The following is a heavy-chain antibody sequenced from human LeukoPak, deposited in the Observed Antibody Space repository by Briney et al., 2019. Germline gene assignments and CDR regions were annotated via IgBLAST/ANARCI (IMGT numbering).Heavy chain of an antibody. CDR1: GFTFSSYA. Sequence: GGSLRLSCAASGFTFSSYAMHWVRQAPGKGLEWVAVISYDGSNKYYADSVKGRFTISRGNSKNALYLQMNSLRAEDTAVYYCARAGSTSCYSSADYWGQGTLVTVSS. V-gene: IGHV3-30*04. CDR2: ISYDGSNK. D-gene: IGHD2-2*01. CDR3: ARAGSTSCYSSADY. J-gene: IGHJ4*02.